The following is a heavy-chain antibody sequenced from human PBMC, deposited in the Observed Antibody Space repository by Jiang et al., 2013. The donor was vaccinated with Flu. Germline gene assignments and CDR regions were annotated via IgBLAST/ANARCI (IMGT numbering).Heavy chain of an antibody. D-gene: IGHD5-18*01. V-gene: IGHV3-23*04. CDR1: GFTFSSYA. CDR2: VIRSGGST. J-gene: IGHJ3*02. Sequence: QLVESGGGLVQPGGSLRLSCAASGFTFSSYAMSWVRQAPGKGLEWVSAVIRSGGSTYYVDSVKGRFTVSRDNSKDTLYLQMNSLKTEDTAVYYCTTGYSYGHNAFDIWGQGTMVTVSS. CDR3: TTGYSYGHNAFDI.